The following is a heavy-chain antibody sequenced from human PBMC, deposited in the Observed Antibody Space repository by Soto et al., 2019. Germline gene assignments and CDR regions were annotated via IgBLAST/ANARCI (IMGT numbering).Heavy chain of an antibody. V-gene: IGHV4-31*03. CDR3: ARPILTGYYTDAFDI. D-gene: IGHD3-9*01. J-gene: IGHJ3*02. CDR2: IYYSGST. CDR1: GGSISSGGYY. Sequence: QVQLQESDPGLVKPSQTLSLTCTVSGGSISSGGYYWSWIRQHPGKGLEWIGYIYYSGSTYYNPSLKSRVTISVDTSKNQFSLKLSSVTAADTAVYYCARPILTGYYTDAFDIWGQGTMVTVSS.